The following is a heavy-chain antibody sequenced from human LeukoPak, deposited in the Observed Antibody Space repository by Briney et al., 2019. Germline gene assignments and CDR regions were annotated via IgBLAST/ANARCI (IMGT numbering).Heavy chain of an antibody. V-gene: IGHV3-23*01. CDR1: GITFGTYA. CDR3: ATSSDWPYYFHY. J-gene: IGHJ4*02. Sequence: GGSLRLSCAASGITFGTYAMNWVRQAPGKGLEWASTVSGSGVATYFADSVKGRFTISRDNSKSTLFLEMNNLRAEDAAVYYCATSSDWPYYFHYWGQGTLVTVSS. CDR2: VSGSGVAT. D-gene: IGHD2-21*01.